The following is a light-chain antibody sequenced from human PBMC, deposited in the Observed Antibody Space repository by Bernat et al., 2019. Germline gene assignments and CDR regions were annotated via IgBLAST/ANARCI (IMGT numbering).Light chain of an antibody. CDR2: EVT. CDR1: SSDVGSYNL. J-gene: IGLJ1*01. V-gene: IGLV2-14*02. CDR3: SSYTGSTTLVFV. Sequence: QSALTQPASVSGSPGQSITISCTGTSSDVGSYNLVSWYQQHPGKAPKLIIYEVTKRPSGVSNRFSGSKSGNTASLTISGLQPEDEADYYCSSYTGSTTLVFVFGSGTKVTVL.